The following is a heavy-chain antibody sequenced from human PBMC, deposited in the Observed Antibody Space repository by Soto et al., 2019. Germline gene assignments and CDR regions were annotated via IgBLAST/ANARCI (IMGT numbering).Heavy chain of an antibody. CDR3: AKVSSNGVGGQFDY. D-gene: IGHD3-16*01. J-gene: IGHJ4*02. V-gene: IGHV3-30*18. CDR2: ISYNGITK. Sequence: QVQLVESGGGVVQPGRSLRLSCAASGFTFSSYGMHWVRQAPGKGLEWVAVISYNGITKYYADSVKGRFTISRDNSKNTLYLQMNSPRAEDTAVYYCAKVSSNGVGGQFDYRGQGTLVTVSS. CDR1: GFTFSSYG.